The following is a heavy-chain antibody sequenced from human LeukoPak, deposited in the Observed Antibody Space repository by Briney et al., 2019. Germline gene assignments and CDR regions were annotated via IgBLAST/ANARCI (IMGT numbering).Heavy chain of an antibody. J-gene: IGHJ4*02. CDR1: GGSISSYY. CDR3: AGEPPHYDYIWGSQSAGFDC. V-gene: IGHV4-59*01. D-gene: IGHD3-16*01. CDR2: IYHTGST. Sequence: PSETLSLTCTVSGGSISSYYWSWIRQPPGRGLEWIGYIYHTGSTSYNPSLKSRVTISLDTSKDQFSLKLTSVTAADTAVYYCAGEPPHYDYIWGSQSAGFDCWGQGTLVTVSS.